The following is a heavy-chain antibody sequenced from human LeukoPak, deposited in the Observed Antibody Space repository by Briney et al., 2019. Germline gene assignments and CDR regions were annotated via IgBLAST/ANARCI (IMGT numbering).Heavy chain of an antibody. Sequence: SETLSLTCAVSGDSISGNNWWSWVRQPPGKGLEWIGEIYHSGSTTYNPSLKSRVTISVDESKNHFSLKLTSVTAADTAVYLCARDTTPVTNYFDYWGQGTLVTVSS. J-gene: IGHJ4*02. CDR1: GDSISGNNW. D-gene: IGHD4-17*01. V-gene: IGHV4-4*02. CDR3: ARDTTPVTNYFDY. CDR2: IYHSGST.